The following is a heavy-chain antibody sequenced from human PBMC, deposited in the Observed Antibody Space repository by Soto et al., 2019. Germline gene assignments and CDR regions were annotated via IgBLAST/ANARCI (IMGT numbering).Heavy chain of an antibody. CDR1: GGSISSGGYY. D-gene: IGHD4-17*01. Sequence: QVQLQESGPGLVKPSQTLSLKCTVSGGSISSGGYYWTWIRQRPGKGLEWIGSSYYSGKTYYSPSLKSRVTISVDTSKNHFSLRLTSVTAADTAVYYCARDPSYGDYSYYGMDVWGQGTTVTVSS. J-gene: IGHJ6*02. V-gene: IGHV4-31*02. CDR3: ARDPSYGDYSYYGMDV. CDR2: SYYSGKT.